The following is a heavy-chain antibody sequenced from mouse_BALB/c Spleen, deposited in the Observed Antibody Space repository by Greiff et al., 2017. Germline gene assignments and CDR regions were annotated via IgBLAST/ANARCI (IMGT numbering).Heavy chain of an antibody. CDR2: IYPGDGDT. V-gene: IGHV1-80*01. CDR3: ARSEYGNYCWYFDV. J-gene: IGHJ1*01. CDR1: GYAFSSYW. D-gene: IGHD2-1*01. Sequence: VQLQQSGAELVRPGSSVKISCKASGYAFSSYWMNWVKQRPGQGLEWIGQIYPGDGDTNYNGKFKGKATLTADKSSSTAHMQLSSLTSEDSAVYFCARSEYGNYCWYFDVWGAGTTVTVSS.